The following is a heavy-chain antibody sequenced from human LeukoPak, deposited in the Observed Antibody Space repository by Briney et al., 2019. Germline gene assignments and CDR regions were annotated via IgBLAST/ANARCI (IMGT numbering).Heavy chain of an antibody. CDR1: GGSFSGYY. D-gene: IGHD3-10*01. J-gene: IGHJ4*02. CDR2: INHSGST. Sequence: SETLSLTCAVYGGSFSGYYWSWIRQPPGKGLEWIGEINHSGSTNYNPSLKSRVTISVDTSKNQFSLKLSSVTAADTAVYYCARMVRGYYFDYRGQGTLVTVSS. V-gene: IGHV4-34*01. CDR3: ARMVRGYYFDY.